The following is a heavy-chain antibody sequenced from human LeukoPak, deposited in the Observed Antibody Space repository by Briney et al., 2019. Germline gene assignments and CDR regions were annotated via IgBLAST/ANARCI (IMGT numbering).Heavy chain of an antibody. V-gene: IGHV4-39*01. CDR3: ARHVHSTDSYNWFDP. D-gene: IGHD6-13*01. J-gene: IGHJ5*02. CDR1: GGSISSSSYF. CDR2: LYHGGST. Sequence: PSETLSLTCTISGGSISSSSYFWGWIRQPPGKGLEWIVSLYHGGSTYYNPSLKSRVTISVDTSENQFSLKLSSVTAADTAVYYCARHVHSTDSYNWFDPWGQGALVTVSS.